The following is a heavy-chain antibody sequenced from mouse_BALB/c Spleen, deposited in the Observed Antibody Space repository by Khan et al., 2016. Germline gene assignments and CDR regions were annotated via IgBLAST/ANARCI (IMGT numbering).Heavy chain of an antibody. CDR3: AREDYGNYGDYFDY. V-gene: IGHV5-6-5*01. CDR1: GFTFSSYV. Sequence: EVELVESGGGLVKPGGSLKLSCAASGFTFSSYVMSWVRQTPEKRLEWVASISSGGSTYYPDSVKGRFTISRDNARNILNLQMSSLRSEDTAMYYCAREDYGNYGDYFDYWGQGTTLTVSS. D-gene: IGHD2-1*01. CDR2: ISSGGST. J-gene: IGHJ2*01.